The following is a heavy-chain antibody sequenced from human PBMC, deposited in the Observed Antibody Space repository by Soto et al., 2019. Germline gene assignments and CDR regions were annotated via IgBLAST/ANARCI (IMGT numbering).Heavy chain of an antibody. CDR2: ISSAGNTI. Sequence: PGGSLRLSCAVSGFIFSDYYMAWIRQAPGKGLEWISYISSAGNTIYYADSVKGRFTVSRDDDNNTLHLQMDSLRADDTSLYYCARGVRSSLTAIGGFDPWGQGTLVTVSS. CDR3: ARGVRSSLTAIGGFDP. CDR1: GFIFSDYY. D-gene: IGHD2-21*02. J-gene: IGHJ5*02. V-gene: IGHV3-11*01.